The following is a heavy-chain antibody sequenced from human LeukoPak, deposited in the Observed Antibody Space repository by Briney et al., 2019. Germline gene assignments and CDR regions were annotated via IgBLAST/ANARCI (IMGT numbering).Heavy chain of an antibody. CDR3: ARDRDRGIVVVPALLDY. V-gene: IGHV3-30-3*01. Sequence: GGSLRLSSAASGFTYSSYAMHWVRQAPGKGLEWVAVISYDGSNKYYADSVKGRFTISRDNSKNTLYLQMNSLRAEDTAVYYCARDRDRGIVVVPALLDYWGQGTLVTVSS. J-gene: IGHJ4*02. CDR1: GFTYSSYA. D-gene: IGHD2-2*01. CDR2: ISYDGSNK.